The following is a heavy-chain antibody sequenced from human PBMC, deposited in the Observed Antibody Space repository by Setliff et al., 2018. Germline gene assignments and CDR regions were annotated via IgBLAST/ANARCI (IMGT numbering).Heavy chain of an antibody. CDR3: ARDGQWGYGGNSGAFDI. CDR2: ISAYNGNT. Sequence: GASVKVSCKASGYTFTSYGISWVRQTPGQGLEWMGWISAYNGNTNYAQKLQGRVTMTTDTSTSTAYMELRSLRSDDTAVYYCARDGQWGYGGNSGAFDIWGQGTMVTVSS. CDR1: GYTFTSYG. D-gene: IGHD4-17*01. V-gene: IGHV1-18*01. J-gene: IGHJ3*02.